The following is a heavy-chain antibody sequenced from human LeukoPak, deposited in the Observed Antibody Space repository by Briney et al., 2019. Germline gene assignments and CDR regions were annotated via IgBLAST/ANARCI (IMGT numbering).Heavy chain of an antibody. Sequence: PSETLSLTCTVSGGSISSYYWSWIRQPPGKVLEWIGYIYYSGSTNYNPSLKSRVTISVDTSKNQFSLKLSSVTAADTAVYYCAITPGEWLRSQGYYYYMDVWGKGTTVTVSS. J-gene: IGHJ6*03. CDR1: GGSISSYY. CDR3: AITPGEWLRSQGYYYYMDV. V-gene: IGHV4-59*01. CDR2: IYYSGST. D-gene: IGHD3-16*01.